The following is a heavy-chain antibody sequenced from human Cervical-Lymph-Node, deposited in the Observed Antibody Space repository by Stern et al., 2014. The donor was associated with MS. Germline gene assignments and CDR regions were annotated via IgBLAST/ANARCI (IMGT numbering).Heavy chain of an antibody. CDR3: ARYRSAVDWYFDL. D-gene: IGHD3-10*01. CDR2: CIPMFGIS. Sequence: QVQLVQSGAEVKKPGSSGKVSCKASGGTLSTYGFSWVRPAPGQGLEWMGGCIPMFGISNSAQKFQGRVTITADESTSTAYMELSSLRSDDTAVYYCARYRSAVDWYFDLWGRGTLVTVSS. CDR1: GGTLSTYG. J-gene: IGHJ2*01. V-gene: IGHV1-69*01.